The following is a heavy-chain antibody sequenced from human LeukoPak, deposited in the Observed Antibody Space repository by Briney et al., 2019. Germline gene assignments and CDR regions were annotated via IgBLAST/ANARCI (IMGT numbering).Heavy chain of an antibody. D-gene: IGHD3-3*01. CDR1: GGSISSSSYY. Sequence: SETLSLTCTVSGGSISSSSYYWGWLRQPPGKGLEWIGSIYYSGSTYYNPSLKSRVTISVDTSKNQFSLKLSSVTAADTAVYYCARLGVTTDYWGQGTLVTVSS. V-gene: IGHV4-39*01. J-gene: IGHJ4*02. CDR2: IYYSGST. CDR3: ARLGVTTDY.